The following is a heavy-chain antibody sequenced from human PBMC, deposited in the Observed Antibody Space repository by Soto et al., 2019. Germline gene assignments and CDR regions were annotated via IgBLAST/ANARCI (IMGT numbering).Heavy chain of an antibody. Sequence: ASVKVSCKASGYTFTSYGISWVRQAPGQGLEWMGWISAYNGNTNYAQKLQGRVTMTTDTSTSTAYMELRSLRSDDTAVYYCASNGQGYYYYGMAFWGQGTTVTVSS. J-gene: IGHJ6*02. CDR1: GYTFTSYG. V-gene: IGHV1-18*01. CDR3: ASNGQGYYYYGMAF. CDR2: ISAYNGNT. D-gene: IGHD2-8*01.